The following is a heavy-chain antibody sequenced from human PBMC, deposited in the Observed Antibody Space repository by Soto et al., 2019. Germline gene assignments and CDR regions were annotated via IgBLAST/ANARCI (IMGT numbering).Heavy chain of an antibody. CDR3: TRDILDYYDRGHRFEP. CDR2: IRSKADGGTS. V-gene: IGHV3-49*03. D-gene: IGHD3-22*01. J-gene: IGHJ5*02. CDR1: GFTFGDDA. Sequence: SLRLSCTAPGFTFGDDAMSWFRQAPGKGLEWVGFIRSKADGGTSEYAASVKGRFTISRDDSKSIAYLQMNSLKTEDTAVYYWTRDILDYYDRGHRFEPWGHRTQVTVPS.